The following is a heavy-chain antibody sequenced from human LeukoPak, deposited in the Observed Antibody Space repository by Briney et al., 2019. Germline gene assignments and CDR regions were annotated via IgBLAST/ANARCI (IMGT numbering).Heavy chain of an antibody. J-gene: IGHJ4*02. V-gene: IGHV1-18*01. D-gene: IGHD3-22*01. CDR2: ISVYSDDT. CDR3: AREADSSGYFFRPDY. Sequence: ASVKVSCKASGYTFTNYAISWVRQAPGQGLEWMGWISVYSDDTKSAQNLQGRITMTKDTSTSTAYMELRSLRSDDTAVYYCAREADSSGYFFRPDYWGQGTLATVSS. CDR1: GYTFTNYA.